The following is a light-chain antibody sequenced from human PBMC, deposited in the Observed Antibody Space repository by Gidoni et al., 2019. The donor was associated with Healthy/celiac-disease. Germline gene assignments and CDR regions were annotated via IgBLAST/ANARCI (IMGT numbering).Light chain of an antibody. CDR1: QSVSSSY. CDR3: QQYGSSPRT. CDR2: GAS. J-gene: IGKJ2*01. V-gene: IGKV3-20*01. Sequence: EIVLTQSTGTRSLAPGERATLSCRASQSVSSSYLAWYQQKPGQAPMLLIYGASSRATGIPDRFSGSGSGTDFTLTISRLEPEDFAVYYCQQYGSSPRTFGQGTKLEIK.